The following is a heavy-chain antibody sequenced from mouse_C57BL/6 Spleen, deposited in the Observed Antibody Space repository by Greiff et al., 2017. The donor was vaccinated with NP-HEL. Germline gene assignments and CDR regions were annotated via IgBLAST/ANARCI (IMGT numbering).Heavy chain of an antibody. Sequence: VQLQQPGAELVRPGSSVKLSCKASGYTFTSYWMHWVKQRPIQGLEWIGNIDPSDSETHYNQKFKDKATLTVDKSSSTAYMQLSSLTSEDSAVYYCARLTYGSSSYWGQGTLVTVSA. V-gene: IGHV1-52*01. CDR2: IDPSDSET. CDR1: GYTFTSYW. D-gene: IGHD1-1*01. J-gene: IGHJ3*01. CDR3: ARLTYGSSSY.